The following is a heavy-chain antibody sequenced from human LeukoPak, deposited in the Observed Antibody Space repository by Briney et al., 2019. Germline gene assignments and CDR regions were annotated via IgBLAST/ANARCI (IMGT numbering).Heavy chain of an antibody. D-gene: IGHD2-15*01. V-gene: IGHV7-4-1*02. CDR1: GYTFTSYA. J-gene: IGHJ5*02. CDR3: ARNMLGYCSGGSCYSGWFDP. CDR2: INTNTGNP. Sequence: GASVKVSCKASGYTFTSYAMNWVRQAPGQGLEWMGWINTNTGNPTYAQGFTGRFVFSLDTSVSTAYLQISSLKAEDTAVYYCARNMLGYCSGGSCYSGWFDPWGQGTLVTVSS.